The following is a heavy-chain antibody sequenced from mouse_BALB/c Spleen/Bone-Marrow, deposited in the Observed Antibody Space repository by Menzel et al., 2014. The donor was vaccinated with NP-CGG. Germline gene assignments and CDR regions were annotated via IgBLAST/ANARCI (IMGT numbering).Heavy chain of an antibody. CDR2: IYPGDGDT. CDR1: GYVFSTYW. CDR3: ARGGISVDY. J-gene: IGHJ2*01. V-gene: IGHV1-80*01. Sequence: VKLMESGAELVRPGSSVKISCESSGYVFSTYWINWVKQRPGQGLEWIGQIYPGDGDTDYNGKFKDKATLTADKSSNTAYMQLSSLTSEDSAVYFCARGGISVDYWGQGTTLTVSS.